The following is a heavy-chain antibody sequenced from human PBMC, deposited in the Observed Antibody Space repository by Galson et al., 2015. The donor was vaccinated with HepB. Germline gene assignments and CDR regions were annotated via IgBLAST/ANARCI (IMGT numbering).Heavy chain of an antibody. V-gene: IGHV3-33*01. J-gene: IGHJ4*02. CDR1: GFTFSSYG. D-gene: IGHD2-15*01. CDR3: ARETYCSGGSCATLLAGSLDY. Sequence: SLRLSCAASGFTFSSYGMHWVRQAPGKGLEWVAVIWYDGSNKYYADSVKGRFTISRDNSKNTLYLQMNSLRAEDTAVYYCARETYCSGGSCATLLAGSLDYWGQETLVTVSS. CDR2: IWYDGSNK.